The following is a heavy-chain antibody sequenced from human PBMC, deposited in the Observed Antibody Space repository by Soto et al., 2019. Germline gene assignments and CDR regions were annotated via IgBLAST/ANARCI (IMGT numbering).Heavy chain of an antibody. Sequence: PSETLSLTCTVSGGSITSGGYYWSWIRQHPGKGLEWIGYIHYSGNTYYNPSLKSRVTISVDTSKNQFSLKLSSVTAADTAVYYCARGPFGEPPTFNFWGQGTLVTVSS. CDR2: IHYSGNT. CDR3: ARGPFGEPPTFNF. D-gene: IGHD3-10*01. V-gene: IGHV4-31*03. CDR1: GGSITSGGYY. J-gene: IGHJ4*02.